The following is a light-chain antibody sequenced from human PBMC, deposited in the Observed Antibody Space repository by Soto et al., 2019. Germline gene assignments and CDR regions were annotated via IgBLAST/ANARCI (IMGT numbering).Light chain of an antibody. CDR3: SSFTRSNSYV. CDR1: SSDVGAYNY. J-gene: IGLJ1*01. V-gene: IGLV2-14*03. Sequence: QSALTQPASVSGSPGQSITISCTGTSSDVGAYNYVSWYQQHPGKVPKLMIYDVSDRPSGVSNRFSGSKSGNTASLTISGLQAEDEADYYCSSFTRSNSYVFGTGTQLPS. CDR2: DVS.